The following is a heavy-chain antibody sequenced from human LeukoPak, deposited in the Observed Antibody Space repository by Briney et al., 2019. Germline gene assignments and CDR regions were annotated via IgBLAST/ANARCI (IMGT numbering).Heavy chain of an antibody. J-gene: IGHJ3*02. V-gene: IGHV1-8*01. CDR2: MNPNSGNT. Sequence: ASVKVSCKASGYTFSSYDINWVRQAPGQGLEWMGWMNPNSGNTGYAQELQGRVAMTRDISISTAYMELSSLISDDTAVYYCTRGGTIYDTILEDPFDIWGQGTMVTVSS. CDR3: TRGGTIYDTILEDPFDI. D-gene: IGHD3-22*01. CDR1: GYTFSSYD.